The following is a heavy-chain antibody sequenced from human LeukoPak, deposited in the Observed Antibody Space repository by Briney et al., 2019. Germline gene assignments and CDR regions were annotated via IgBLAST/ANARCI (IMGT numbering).Heavy chain of an antibody. V-gene: IGHV4-59*12. Sequence: SETLSLTCTVSGGSISSYCWSWIRQPPGKGLEWIGYIYYSGSTNYNPSLKSRVTISVDTSKNQFSLKLSSVTAADTAVYYCAREVRYSHAFDIWGQGTMVTVSS. CDR1: GGSISSYC. D-gene: IGHD3-9*01. CDR2: IYYSGST. J-gene: IGHJ3*02. CDR3: AREVRYSHAFDI.